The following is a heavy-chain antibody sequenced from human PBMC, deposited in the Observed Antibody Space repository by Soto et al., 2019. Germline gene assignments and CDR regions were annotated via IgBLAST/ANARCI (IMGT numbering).Heavy chain of an antibody. V-gene: IGHV1-18*01. J-gene: IGHJ6*02. CDR3: ARQNDRRIYYYYAMDV. Sequence: KVSCKASSETFRLLRHAPGPGLEWMGWISAYNGNTKYAQKFQGRVTMTTDTSTGTAYMELRSLRSDDTAVYYCARQNDRRIYYYYAMDVWGQGTTVTLS. CDR1: SET. CDR2: ISAYNGNT. D-gene: IGHD3-22*01.